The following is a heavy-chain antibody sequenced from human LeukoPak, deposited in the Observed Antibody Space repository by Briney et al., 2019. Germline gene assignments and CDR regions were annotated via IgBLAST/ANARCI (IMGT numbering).Heavy chain of an antibody. D-gene: IGHD3-3*01. J-gene: IGHJ4*02. CDR2: IRYDGSNK. Sequence: GGSLRLPCAASGFSFSRYDIHWVRQAPGKGLEWVAFIRYDGSNKNYADSVKGRFTISRDNFMNTVYLQMNSLRAEDTAVYYCAKDRQTITIFGVVNTPRANFDYWGQGTLVTVSS. CDR1: GFSFSRYD. CDR3: AKDRQTITIFGVVNTPRANFDY. V-gene: IGHV3-30*02.